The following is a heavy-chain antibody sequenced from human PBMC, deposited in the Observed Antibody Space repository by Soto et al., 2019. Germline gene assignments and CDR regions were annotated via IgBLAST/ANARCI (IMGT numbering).Heavy chain of an antibody. V-gene: IGHV4-34*01. Sequence: ASETLSLTCAVYGGSFSGYYWNWIRQPPGKGLEWIGEINHSGSTNYNPSLKSRVTISVDTSKKQFSLKLNSVTAADTAVYYCARSVYYYDSGSYYMFNYWGPGTLVTVSS. CDR3: ARSVYYYDSGSYYMFNY. D-gene: IGHD3-10*01. J-gene: IGHJ4*02. CDR1: GGSFSGYY. CDR2: INHSGST.